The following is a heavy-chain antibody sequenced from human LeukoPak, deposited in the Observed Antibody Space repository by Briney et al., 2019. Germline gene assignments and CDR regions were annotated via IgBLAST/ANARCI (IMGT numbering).Heavy chain of an antibody. D-gene: IGHD3-10*01. CDR2: IRYKGSNK. CDR1: GFTFSSYG. Sequence: GGTLRLSCAASGFTFSSYGMHWVRHPQAKGLERVAFIRYKGSNKLYADSEKCRFTICRDNSKNTLSLQMNSLRAKDRGVFYCATDISVLLWLGELSPFDYWGQGTLVTVSS. V-gene: IGHV3-30*02. CDR3: ATDISVLLWLGELSPFDY. J-gene: IGHJ4*02.